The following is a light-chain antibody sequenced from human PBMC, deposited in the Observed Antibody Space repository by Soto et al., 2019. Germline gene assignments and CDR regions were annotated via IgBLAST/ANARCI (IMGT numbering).Light chain of an antibody. CDR3: QQSFTTPLP. CDR2: VAS. J-gene: IGKJ4*01. Sequence: DIQMTQSPSSLSASVGDRVTITCRASQSIGRFLNWHQQKPGKPPNVLINVASTLRSGVPSRFSGSGSGTDFNLTINSLQPEDFATYFCQQSFTTPLPLGGVTKVDIK. CDR1: QSIGRF. V-gene: IGKV1-39*01.